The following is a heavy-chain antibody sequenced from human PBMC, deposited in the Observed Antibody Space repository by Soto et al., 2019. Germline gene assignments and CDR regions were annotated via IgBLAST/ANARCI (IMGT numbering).Heavy chain of an antibody. CDR3: ARHKRIAAAGNHYYYGMDV. D-gene: IGHD6-13*01. CDR2: IDPSDSYT. Sequence: GESLKISCKGSGYSFTSYWISWVRQMPGKGLEWMGRIDPSDSYTNYSPSFQGHVTISADKSISTAYLQWSSLKASDTAMYYCARHKRIAAAGNHYYYGMDVWGQGTTVTV. CDR1: GYSFTSYW. V-gene: IGHV5-10-1*01. J-gene: IGHJ6*02.